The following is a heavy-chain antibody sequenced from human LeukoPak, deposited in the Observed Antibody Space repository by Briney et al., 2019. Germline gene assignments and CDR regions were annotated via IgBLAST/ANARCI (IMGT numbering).Heavy chain of an antibody. Sequence: SVKVSCKASGGTFSSYAISWVRQAPGQGLEWMGGIIPIFGTANYAQKFEGRVPITADESTSTAYMELSSLRSEDTAVYYCARAPDYGDYVAYYWGQGTLVTVSS. CDR1: GGTFSSYA. V-gene: IGHV1-69*13. CDR3: ARAPDYGDYVAYY. CDR2: IIPIFGTA. J-gene: IGHJ4*02. D-gene: IGHD4-17*01.